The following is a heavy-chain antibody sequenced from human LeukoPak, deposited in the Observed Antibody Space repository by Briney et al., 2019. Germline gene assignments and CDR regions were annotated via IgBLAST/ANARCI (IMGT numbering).Heavy chain of an antibody. V-gene: IGHV3-21*01. CDR3: ARVGPVGTTTLYSDL. Sequence: PGGSLRLSCAVSGFTFSYHSMNWVRQAPGKGLEWVSSISTSSRFMYYADSVRGRFTISRDNAKNSLYLQMNSLRAEDTAVYYCARVGPVGTTTLYSDLWGRGTLVTVSS. J-gene: IGHJ2*01. D-gene: IGHD1-26*01. CDR2: ISTSSRFM. CDR1: GFTFSYHS.